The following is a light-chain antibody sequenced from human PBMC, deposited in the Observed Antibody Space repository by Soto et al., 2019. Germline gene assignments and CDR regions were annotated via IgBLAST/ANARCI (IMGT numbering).Light chain of an antibody. J-gene: IGKJ1*01. CDR2: GAS. CDR1: QSVSSN. V-gene: IGKV3-15*01. CDR3: QQYNNWPPWT. Sequence: EIALTQSPATLSVSPGERATLSGRASQSVSSNLAWYQQKPGQAPRLLIYGASTRATGIPARFSGSGSGTEFTLTISSLQSEDFAVYYCQQYNNWPPWTFGQGTKVDIK.